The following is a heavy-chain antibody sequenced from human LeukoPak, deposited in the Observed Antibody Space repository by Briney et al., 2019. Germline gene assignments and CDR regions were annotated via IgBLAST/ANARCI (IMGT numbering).Heavy chain of an antibody. D-gene: IGHD3-10*01. CDR1: GFTFSSYA. CDR2: ISSNGGST. V-gene: IGHV3-64*01. CDR3: AKDLHYGSADY. Sequence: PGGSLRLSCAASGFTFSSYAMHWVRQAPGKGLEYVSAISSNGGSTYYANSVKGRFTISRDNSKNTLYLQMGSLRAEDMAVYYCAKDLHYGSADYWGQGTLVTVSS. J-gene: IGHJ4*02.